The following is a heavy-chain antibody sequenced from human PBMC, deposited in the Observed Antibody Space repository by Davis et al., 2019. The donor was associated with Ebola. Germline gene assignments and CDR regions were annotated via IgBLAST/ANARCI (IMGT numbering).Heavy chain of an antibody. Sequence: GESLKISCAASGFTFSSYAMSWVRQAPGKGLEWVSAISGSGGSTYCADSVKGRFTISRDNSKNTLYLQMNSLRAEDTAVYYCAKGICELDGDYVVYWGQGTLVTVSS. J-gene: IGHJ4*02. D-gene: IGHD3/OR15-3a*01. V-gene: IGHV3-23*01. CDR3: AKGICELDGDYVVY. CDR1: GFTFSSYA. CDR2: ISGSGGST.